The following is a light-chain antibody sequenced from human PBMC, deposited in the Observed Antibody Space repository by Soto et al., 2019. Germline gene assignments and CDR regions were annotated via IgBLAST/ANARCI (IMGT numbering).Light chain of an antibody. CDR1: QSVRSFY. V-gene: IGKV3-20*01. J-gene: IGKJ3*01. CDR3: QHYDSSPT. Sequence: EIVLTQSPGTLSLSPGERATLSCRASQSVRSFYLAWYQQKPGQAPRLLIYGASSRATGIPDRFSGSGSGTDFTLTISRLEPEDFAVYYCQHYDSSPTFGPGTKVDIK. CDR2: GAS.